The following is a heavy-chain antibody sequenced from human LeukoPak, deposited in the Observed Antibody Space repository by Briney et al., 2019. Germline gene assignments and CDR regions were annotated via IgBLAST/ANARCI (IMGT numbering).Heavy chain of an antibody. CDR1: GFTFSNYW. V-gene: IGHV3-74*01. CDR3: ARDLGQYYDTSDNWFDP. Sequence: GGSLRLSCAASGFTFSNYWLHWVRQAPGKGLVWVSRINSDGINTSYADSVKGRFTISRDNAKNTLNLQMNSLRAEDTAVYYCARDLGQYYDTSDNWFDPWGQGTLVTVSS. J-gene: IGHJ5*02. D-gene: IGHD3-22*01. CDR2: INSDGINT.